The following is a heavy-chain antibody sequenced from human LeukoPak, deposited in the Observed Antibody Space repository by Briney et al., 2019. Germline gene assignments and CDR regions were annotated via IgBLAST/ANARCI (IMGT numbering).Heavy chain of an antibody. CDR1: GGSFSGYY. CDR3: ASQGHHGKIVGTTLSYFYMDV. Sequence: PSETLSLTCAVYGGSFSGYYWSWIRQPPGKGLEWIGEINHSGSTNYNPSLKSRVTISVDTSKNQFSLKLSSVTAADTAFYYCASQGHHGKIVGTTLSYFYMDVWGKGATVTVSS. V-gene: IGHV4-34*01. D-gene: IGHD1-26*01. J-gene: IGHJ6*03. CDR2: INHSGST.